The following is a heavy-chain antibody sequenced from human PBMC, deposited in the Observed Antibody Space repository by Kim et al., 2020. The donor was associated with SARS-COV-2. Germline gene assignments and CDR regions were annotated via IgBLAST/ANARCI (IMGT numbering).Heavy chain of an antibody. CDR1: GFTFSSYW. CDR2: INRDGSGT. CDR3: ARDLDSKTNDYFYGMYG. V-gene: IGHV3-74*01. D-gene: IGHD3-3*01. J-gene: IGHJ6*01. Sequence: GGSLRLSCAASGFTFSSYWMHWVRQAPGKGLVWVSRINRDGSGTSYADSVKGRFTISRDNAKSTLYLQMNSLRAEDTAVYYCARDLDSKTNDYFYGMYG.